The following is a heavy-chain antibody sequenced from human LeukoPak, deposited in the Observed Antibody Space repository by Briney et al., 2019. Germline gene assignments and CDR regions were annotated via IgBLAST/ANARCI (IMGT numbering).Heavy chain of an antibody. V-gene: IGHV3-30*02. CDR3: AKNAKAVTISGVSSQGY. CDR1: GFTFSSFG. Sequence: TGGSLRLSCAASGFTFSSFGMHWVRQAPGKGLEWVAFIRYDGSNKYYADSVKGRFTISRDDSKNTLYLQMNGLRVEDTAVYYCAKNAKAVTISGVSSQGYWGQGTLVTVSS. J-gene: IGHJ4*02. D-gene: IGHD3-3*01. CDR2: IRYDGSNK.